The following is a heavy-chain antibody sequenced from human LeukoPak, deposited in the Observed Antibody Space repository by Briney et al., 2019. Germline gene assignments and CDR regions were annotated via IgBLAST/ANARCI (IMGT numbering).Heavy chain of an antibody. Sequence: KAGGSLRLSCAASGLTFSSYTMNWVRQAPGKGLEWVSSIDRTSSFIYYADSVKGRFTTSRDNAKNALHLQMNSLTAEDTAVYYCVLDLFSSFAFDIWGQGTMVTVSS. V-gene: IGHV3-21*01. CDR3: VLDLFSSFAFDI. D-gene: IGHD3/OR15-3a*01. J-gene: IGHJ3*02. CDR2: IDRTSSFI. CDR1: GLTFSSYT.